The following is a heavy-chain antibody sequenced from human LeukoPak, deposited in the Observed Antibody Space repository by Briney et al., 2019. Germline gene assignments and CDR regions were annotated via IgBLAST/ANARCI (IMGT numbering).Heavy chain of an antibody. CDR1: GGSISSYY. Sequence: PSETLSLTCTVSGGSISSYYWGWIRQPPGKGLEWIGSIYYSGSTYYDPSLKSRVTISVDTSKNQFSLKLSSVTAADTAVYYCASISRPRYGSGSPPNAFDIWGQGTMVTVSS. J-gene: IGHJ3*02. D-gene: IGHD3-10*01. V-gene: IGHV4-39*01. CDR2: IYYSGST. CDR3: ASISRPRYGSGSPPNAFDI.